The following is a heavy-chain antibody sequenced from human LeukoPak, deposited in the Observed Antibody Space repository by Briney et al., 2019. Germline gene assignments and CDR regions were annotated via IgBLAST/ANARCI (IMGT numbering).Heavy chain of an antibody. CDR3: AKEGILTGYAS. J-gene: IGHJ4*02. CDR1: RFTFSNYA. Sequence: GGSLRLSCAASRFTFSNYATHWVRQAPGKGLEWVAAISYEAKNKDYADSVRGRFTISRDNSKNTLYLQMNSLRAEDTAVYYCAKEGILTGYASWGQGTLVTVSS. V-gene: IGHV3-30*04. D-gene: IGHD3-9*01. CDR2: ISYEAKNK.